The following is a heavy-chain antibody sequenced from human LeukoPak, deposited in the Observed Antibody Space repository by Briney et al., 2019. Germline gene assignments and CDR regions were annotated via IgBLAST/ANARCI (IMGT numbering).Heavy chain of an antibody. CDR2: IYSGGST. CDR1: GFTVSSNY. V-gene: IGHV3-66*01. Sequence: GGSLRLSCAASGFTVSSNYMSWVRQAPGKGLEWVSVIYSGGSTYYADSVKGRFTISRDNSKNTLYLQMNSLRAEDTAVYYCARGTHYDILTGYYFDYWGQGTLVTVSS. J-gene: IGHJ4*02. CDR3: ARGTHYDILTGYYFDY. D-gene: IGHD3-9*01.